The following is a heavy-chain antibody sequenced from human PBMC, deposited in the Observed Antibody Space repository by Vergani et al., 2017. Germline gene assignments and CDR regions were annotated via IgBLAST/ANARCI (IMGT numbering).Heavy chain of an antibody. CDR3: ARGNYDILTGYSGGNWFDP. J-gene: IGHJ5*02. Sequence: QLQLQESGSGLVKPSQTLSLTCAVSGGSISSGGYSWSWIRQPPGKGLEWIGYIYHSGSTYYNPSLKSRVTISVDTSKNQFSLKLSSVTAADTAVYYCARGNYDILTGYSGGNWFDPWGQGTLVTVSS. CDR2: IYHSGST. V-gene: IGHV4-30-2*01. CDR1: GGSISSGGYS. D-gene: IGHD3-9*01.